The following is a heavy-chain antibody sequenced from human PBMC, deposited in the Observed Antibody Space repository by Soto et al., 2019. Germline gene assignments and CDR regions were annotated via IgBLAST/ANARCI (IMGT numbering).Heavy chain of an antibody. V-gene: IGHV3-9*01. J-gene: IGHJ4*02. CDR3: AKDRATVTRTFFDY. CDR2: ISWSSGNI. Sequence: PGGSLRLSCAASGFTFDDYAMHWVRQAPGKGLEWVSGISWSSGNIGYAESVKGRFTISRDNAKNSLYLQMNSLRTEDTALYYCAKDRATVTRTFFDYWGQGTLVTVSS. CDR1: GFTFDDYA. D-gene: IGHD4-17*01.